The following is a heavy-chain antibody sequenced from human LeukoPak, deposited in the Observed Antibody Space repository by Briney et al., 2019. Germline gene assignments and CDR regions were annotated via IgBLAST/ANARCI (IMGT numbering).Heavy chain of an antibody. CDR1: GGSISSGGYY. Sequence: SETLSLTCTVSGGSISSGGYYWSWIRQLPGKGLEWIGYIYYSGSTYYNPSLKSRVTISVDTSKNQFSLKLSSVTAADTAVYYCARETEWLRLDYWGQGTLVTVSS. J-gene: IGHJ4*02. CDR2: IYYSGST. CDR3: ARETEWLRLDY. D-gene: IGHD5-12*01. V-gene: IGHV4-31*03.